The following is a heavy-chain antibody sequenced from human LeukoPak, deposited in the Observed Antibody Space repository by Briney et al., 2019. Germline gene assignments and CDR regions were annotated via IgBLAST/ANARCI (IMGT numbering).Heavy chain of an antibody. J-gene: IGHJ4*02. D-gene: IGHD3-10*01. CDR2: INHSGST. CDR1: GGSFSCYY. V-gene: IGHV4-34*01. CDR3: AGDRDGIFDY. Sequence: SETLSLTCAVYGGSFSCYYWSWIRQPPGKGLEWIGEINHSGSTNYNPSLKSRVTISIDMSKNQFSLKLSSGTAADTAMYYCAGDRDGIFDYWGQGTLVTVSS.